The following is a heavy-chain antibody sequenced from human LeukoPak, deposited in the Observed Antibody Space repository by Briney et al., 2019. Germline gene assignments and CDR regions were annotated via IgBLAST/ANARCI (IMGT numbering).Heavy chain of an antibody. Sequence: PSETLSLTCAVYGGSFSGYYWSWIRQPPGKGLEWIGYIYYSGRTNYNPSLKSRVTISVDTSKNHFSLKLTSVTAADTAVYYCARDLGSIAAAEGSNWFDPWGQGTLVTVSS. J-gene: IGHJ5*02. D-gene: IGHD6-13*01. CDR2: IYYSGRT. V-gene: IGHV4-59*01. CDR3: ARDLGSIAAAEGSNWFDP. CDR1: GGSFSGYY.